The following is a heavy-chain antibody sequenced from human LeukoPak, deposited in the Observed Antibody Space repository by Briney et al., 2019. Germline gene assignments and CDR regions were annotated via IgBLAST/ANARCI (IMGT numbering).Heavy chain of an antibody. CDR1: GGSISSYY. Sequence: SETLSLTCTVSGGSISSYYWSWIRQPAGKGLEWIGSIYYSGSTYYNPSLKSRVTISVDTSKSQFSLKLSSVTAADTAVYYCARRSLLRYFDWFPFDYWGQGTLVTVSS. CDR3: ARRSLLRYFDWFPFDY. J-gene: IGHJ4*02. D-gene: IGHD3-9*01. CDR2: IYYSGST. V-gene: IGHV4-59*05.